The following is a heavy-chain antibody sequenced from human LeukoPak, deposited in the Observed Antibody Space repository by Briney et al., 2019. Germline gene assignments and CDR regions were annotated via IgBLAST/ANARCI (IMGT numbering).Heavy chain of an antibody. CDR2: IWYDGSNK. J-gene: IGHJ4*02. CDR3: ARDGTGSNSGWYIH. CDR1: GFTFSSHG. V-gene: IGHV3-33*01. Sequence: WRSLRLSCAASGFTFSSHGMHWVRQAPGKGLEWVAVIWYDGSNKYYADSVKGRFTISRDNSKNTLYLQMNSLRAEDTAVYYCARDGTGSNSGWYIHWGQGALVTVSS. D-gene: IGHD6-19*01.